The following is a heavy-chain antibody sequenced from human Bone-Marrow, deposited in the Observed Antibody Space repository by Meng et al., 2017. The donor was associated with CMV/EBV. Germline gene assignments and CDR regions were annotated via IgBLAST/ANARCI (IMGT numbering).Heavy chain of an antibody. CDR2: IYTSGST. Sequence: QVQLQESGPVLVKPSGXLSLTCTVSGGSISSYYWSWIRQPAGKGLEWIGRIYTSGSTNYNPSLKSRVTMSVDTSKNQFSLKLSSVTAADTAVYYCARAMITFGGVIAPFDYWGQGTLVTVSS. D-gene: IGHD3-16*02. CDR3: ARAMITFGGVIAPFDY. J-gene: IGHJ4*02. CDR1: GGSISSYY. V-gene: IGHV4-4*07.